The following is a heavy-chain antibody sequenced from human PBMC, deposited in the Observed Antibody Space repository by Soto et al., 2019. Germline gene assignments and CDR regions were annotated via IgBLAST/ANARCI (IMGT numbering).Heavy chain of an antibody. CDR3: AREDAHSSEGMDV. CDR1: GYAFSDYY. Sequence: QVHLVQSGAEVREPGASVKVSCKASGYAFSDYYIQWVRQAPGQGLEWMGWINPNNGGTNYAQNFEARVTMTRDTSTSTAHMELRSLRSDDTAVYYCAREDAHSSEGMDVWGRGATVTVS. D-gene: IGHD2-2*01. V-gene: IGHV1-2*02. J-gene: IGHJ6*02. CDR2: INPNNGGT.